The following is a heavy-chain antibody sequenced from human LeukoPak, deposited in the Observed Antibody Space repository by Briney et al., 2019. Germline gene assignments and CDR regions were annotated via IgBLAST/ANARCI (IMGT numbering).Heavy chain of an antibody. D-gene: IGHD3-10*01. CDR3: ARDGSGSYQFDY. CDR1: GGSISSSSYY. J-gene: IGHJ4*02. CDR2: IYYSGST. Sequence: PSETLSLTCTVSGGSISSSSYYWGWIRQPPGKGLEWIGSIYYSGSTYYNPSLKSRVTISVDTSKNQFSLKLSSVTAADTAVYYCARDGSGSYQFDYWGQGTLVTVSS. V-gene: IGHV4-39*07.